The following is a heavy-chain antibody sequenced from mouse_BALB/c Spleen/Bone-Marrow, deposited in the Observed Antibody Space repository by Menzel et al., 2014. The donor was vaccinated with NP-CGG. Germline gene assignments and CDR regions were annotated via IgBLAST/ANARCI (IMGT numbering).Heavy chain of an antibody. Sequence: EVHLVESGGGLVKPGGSLKLSCAASGFTFSSYTMSWVRQTPEKRLEWVATISSGGSYTYYPDSVKGRFTISRDNAKNTLYLQKSSLKSEDTAMYYCTRDLYDGYSYYAMDYWGQGTSVTVSS. J-gene: IGHJ4*01. V-gene: IGHV5-6-4*01. D-gene: IGHD2-3*01. CDR3: TRDLYDGYSYYAMDY. CDR2: ISSGGSYT. CDR1: GFTFSSYT.